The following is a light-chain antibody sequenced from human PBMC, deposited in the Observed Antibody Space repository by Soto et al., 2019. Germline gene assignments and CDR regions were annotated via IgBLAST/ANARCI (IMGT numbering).Light chain of an antibody. Sequence: AIQMTQSPSSLSASLGDRVIITFRASQGITGDLGWYQQKPGKAPKLLISATSTLQSGVPSRFSGRGYGTNFTLTISSLQPEDFATYYCIQDFISPLTVGQGTKVDI. V-gene: IGKV1-6*01. J-gene: IGKJ1*01. CDR1: QGITGD. CDR3: IQDFISPLT. CDR2: ATS.